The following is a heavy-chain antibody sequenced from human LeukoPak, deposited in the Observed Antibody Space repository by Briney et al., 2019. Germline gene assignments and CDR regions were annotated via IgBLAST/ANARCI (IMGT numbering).Heavy chain of an antibody. D-gene: IGHD3-9*01. J-gene: IGHJ4*02. V-gene: IGHV3-21*01. CDR2: ISSSSYFI. Sequence: GGSLRLSCAASGFTFSTYTMNWVRQAPGKGLEWVSSISSSSYFIYYADSVRGRFTISRDNAKNSLYLQMNSLRAEDTAVYYCASDILTGYYTGDYWGQGTLVTVSS. CDR1: GFTFSTYT. CDR3: ASDILTGYYTGDY.